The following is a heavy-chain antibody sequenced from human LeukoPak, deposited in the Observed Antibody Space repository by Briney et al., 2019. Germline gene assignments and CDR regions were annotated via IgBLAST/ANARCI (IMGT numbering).Heavy chain of an antibody. Sequence: PSETLSLTCTVSGGSISHNYWNWIRQPPGKALERICYIYYSGNTNYNPSLQSRVTMSVDTSKNQFSLRLRSVTAADTAVYYCARPTRFRNLRPASKTMVRGVGDAFDIWGQGTMVTVSS. D-gene: IGHD3-10*01. CDR1: GGSISHNY. CDR3: ARPTRFRNLRPASKTMVRGVGDAFDI. V-gene: IGHV4-59*12. CDR2: IYYSGNT. J-gene: IGHJ3*02.